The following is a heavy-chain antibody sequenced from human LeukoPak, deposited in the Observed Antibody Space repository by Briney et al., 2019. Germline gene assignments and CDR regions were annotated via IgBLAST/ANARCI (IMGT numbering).Heavy chain of an antibody. CDR2: IIPIFGTA. J-gene: IGHJ3*02. Sequence: GASVKVSCKASGGTFSSYAISCVRQAPGQGLEWMGGIIPIFGTANYAQKFQGRVTITADKSTSTAYMELSSLRSEDTAVYYCARKNTAYDAPAAFDIWGQGTMVTVSS. D-gene: IGHD5-12*01. CDR3: ARKNTAYDAPAAFDI. V-gene: IGHV1-69*06. CDR1: GGTFSSYA.